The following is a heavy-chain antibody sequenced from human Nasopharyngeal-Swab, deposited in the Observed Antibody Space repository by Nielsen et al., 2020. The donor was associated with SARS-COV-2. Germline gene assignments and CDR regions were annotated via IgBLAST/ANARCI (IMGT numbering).Heavy chain of an antibody. CDR2: ISHDGDVK. V-gene: IGHV3-30*03. J-gene: IGHJ3*02. CDR3: AGESGPNGFDI. CDR1: GFSITSYG. D-gene: IGHD2-15*01. Sequence: GESLKISCAASGFSITSYGMQWVRQAPGKGLEWVALISHDGDVKYYADSVKGRFTISRDISKNTVYLQMNSLSVEDTAVYYCAGESGPNGFDIWGQGAMITVSS.